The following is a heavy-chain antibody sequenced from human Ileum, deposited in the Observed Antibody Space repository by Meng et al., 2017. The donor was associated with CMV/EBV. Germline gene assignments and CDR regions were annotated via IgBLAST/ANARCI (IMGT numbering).Heavy chain of an antibody. CDR1: GYTFTNYG. CDR2: ISSYNNNR. D-gene: IGHD1-20*01. CDR3: ARGIKITGTFLGY. J-gene: IGHJ4*02. V-gene: IGHV1-18*01. Sequence: ASVKVSCKASGYTFTNYGITWVRQAPGQGLQWMGWISSYNNNRIYAQNLQARVTMTRDTSISMAYMELSSLRSEDTAVYYCARGIKITGTFLGYWGQGTLVTVSS.